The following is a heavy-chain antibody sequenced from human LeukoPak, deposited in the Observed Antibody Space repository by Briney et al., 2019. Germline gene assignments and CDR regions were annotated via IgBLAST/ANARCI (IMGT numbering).Heavy chain of an antibody. CDR2: INHSGST. J-gene: IGHJ4*02. D-gene: IGHD3-22*01. CDR1: GGSFSVYY. CDR3: ARGLNYYDSSGYA. Sequence: PSETLSLTCAVYGGSFSVYYWSWIRQPPGKGLEWIGEINHSGSTNYNPSLKSRVTISVDTSKNQFSLKLSSVTAADTAVYYCARGLNYYDSSGYARGQGTLVTVSS. V-gene: IGHV4-34*01.